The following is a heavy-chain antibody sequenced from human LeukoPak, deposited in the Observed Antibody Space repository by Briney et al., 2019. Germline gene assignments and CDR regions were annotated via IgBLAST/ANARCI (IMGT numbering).Heavy chain of an antibody. CDR2: IYCSGST. V-gene: IGHV4-4*07. Sequence: SETLSLTCNVSGGSISSYYWSWIRQPAGKGLEWIERIYCSGSTNYNPSLKSRVTISVDTSKNQFSLKLSSVTAADTAVYYCAGLLAPAYYYGSGSITRGWLDYWGQGTLVTVSS. D-gene: IGHD3-10*01. J-gene: IGHJ4*02. CDR1: GGSISSYY. CDR3: AGLLAPAYYYGSGSITRGWLDY.